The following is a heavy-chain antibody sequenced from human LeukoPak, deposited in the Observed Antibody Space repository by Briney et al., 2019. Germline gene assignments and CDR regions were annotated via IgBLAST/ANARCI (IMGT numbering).Heavy chain of an antibody. CDR3: AREGIAAAATYFDY. Sequence: GGSLRLSCAAPGFTFSDYYMSWIRQAPGKGLEWVSYISSSGSTIYYADSVKGRFTISRDNAKNSLYLQMNSLRAEDTAVYYCAREGIAAAATYFDYWGQGTLVTVSS. J-gene: IGHJ4*02. CDR2: ISSSGSTI. V-gene: IGHV3-11*01. CDR1: GFTFSDYY. D-gene: IGHD6-13*01.